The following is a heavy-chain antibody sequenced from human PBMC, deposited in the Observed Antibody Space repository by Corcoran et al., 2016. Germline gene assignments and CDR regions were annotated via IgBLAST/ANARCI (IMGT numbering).Heavy chain of an antibody. J-gene: IGHJ4*02. Sequence: QVQLVQSGGEVKKPGASVKVSCKASGYTFTGYDIRWVRRAPGQGLEWMGWISAYSGNTDYTQKFQGGVTMTTDTSTSTAYMELRRLRSDDTAVEDCTGENGVRNRRLSEFDYWGQGTRVTVSS. V-gene: IGHV1-18*01. CDR3: TGENGVRNRRLSEFDY. CDR1: GYTFTGYD. D-gene: IGHD1-1*01. CDR2: ISAYSGNT.